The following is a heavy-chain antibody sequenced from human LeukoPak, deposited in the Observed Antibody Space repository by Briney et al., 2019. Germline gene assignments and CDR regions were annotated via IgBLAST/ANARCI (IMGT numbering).Heavy chain of an antibody. CDR3: ARDSVYCSGGSCYSVTSFDY. Sequence: PGGSLRLSCAASGFTYSSYSMNWVRQAPGKGREWVSSISSSSSYIYYADSVKGRFTISRDKAKNSLYLQMNSLRAEDTAVYYCARDSVYCSGGSCYSVTSFDYWGQGTLVSVYS. CDR1: GFTYSSYS. J-gene: IGHJ4*02. D-gene: IGHD2-15*01. CDR2: ISSSSSYI. V-gene: IGHV3-21*01.